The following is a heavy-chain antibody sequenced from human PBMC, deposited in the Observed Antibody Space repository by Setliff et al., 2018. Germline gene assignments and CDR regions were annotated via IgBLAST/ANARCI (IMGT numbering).Heavy chain of an antibody. J-gene: IGHJ3*02. CDR3: ARVLFHCSSTSCYLDAFDI. V-gene: IGHV1-18*01. D-gene: IGHD2-2*01. CDR2: ISAYNGNT. Sequence: ASVKVSCKASGYTFISYGISWVRQAPGQGLEWMGWISAYNGNTNYAQKLQGRVTMTTDASTSTAYMELRSLRSDDAAVYYCARVLFHCSSTSCYLDAFDIWGQGTMVTVSS. CDR1: GYTFISYG.